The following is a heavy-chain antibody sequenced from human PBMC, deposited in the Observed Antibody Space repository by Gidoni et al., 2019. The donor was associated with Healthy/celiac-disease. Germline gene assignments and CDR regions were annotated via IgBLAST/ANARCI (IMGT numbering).Heavy chain of an antibody. CDR2: IYYSGST. J-gene: IGHJ5*02. D-gene: IGHD3-22*01. CDR3: ATPFPIHSSGYYNWFDP. CDR1: GGSISSSSYY. V-gene: IGHV4-39*01. Sequence: QLQLQESGPGLVKPSETLSLTCTVSGGSISSSSYYWGWIRQPPGKGPEWIGSIYYSGSTYYNPSLKSRVTISVDTSKNQFSLKLSSVTASDTAVYYCATPFPIHSSGYYNWFDPWGQGTLVTVSS.